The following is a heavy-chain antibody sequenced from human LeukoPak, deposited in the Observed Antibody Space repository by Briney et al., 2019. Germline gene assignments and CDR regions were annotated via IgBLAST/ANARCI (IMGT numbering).Heavy chain of an antibody. V-gene: IGHV4-59*01. Sequence: SETLSLTCTVSGASISGDYWSWIRQPAGKGLEWIGYIYYSGSTNYNPSLRGRVTISVDTSKNQFFLKLRSVTAADTAVYYCARDLVRGVLGAFDIWGQGTMVTVSS. CDR2: IYYSGST. CDR1: GASISGDY. J-gene: IGHJ3*02. D-gene: IGHD3-10*01. CDR3: ARDLVRGVLGAFDI.